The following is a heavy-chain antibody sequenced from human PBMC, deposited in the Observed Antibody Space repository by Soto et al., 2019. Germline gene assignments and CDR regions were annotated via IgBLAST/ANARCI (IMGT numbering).Heavy chain of an antibody. V-gene: IGHV4-59*08. D-gene: IGHD4-17*01. CDR2: IYYSGST. CDR3: ARHTRYGDDDY. Sequence: SETLSLTCTVSGGSISSYYWSWIRQPPGKGLEWIGYIYYSGSTNYNPSLKSRVTISVDTSKNQFSLKLSSVTAADTAVYYCARHTRYGDDDYWGQGTLVTVSS. J-gene: IGHJ4*02. CDR1: GGSISSYY.